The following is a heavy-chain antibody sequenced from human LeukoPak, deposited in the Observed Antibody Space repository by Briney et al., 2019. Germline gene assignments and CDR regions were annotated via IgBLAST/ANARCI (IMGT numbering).Heavy chain of an antibody. CDR1: GGSISSYY. J-gene: IGHJ4*02. D-gene: IGHD3-3*01. V-gene: IGHV4-59*01. CDR2: IYYSGST. Sequence: SETLSLTCTVSGGSISSYYWSWIRQPPGKGLEWIGYIYYSGSTNYNPSLKSRVTISVDTSKNQFSLKLSSVTAADTAVYYCARGTYYDFWSGLDYWGQGTLGTGPS. CDR3: ARGTYYDFWSGLDY.